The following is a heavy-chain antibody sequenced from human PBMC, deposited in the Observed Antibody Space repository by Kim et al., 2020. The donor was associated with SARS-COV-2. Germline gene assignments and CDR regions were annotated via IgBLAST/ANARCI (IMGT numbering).Heavy chain of an antibody. D-gene: IGHD6-13*01. CDR3: ARSTPGYSSNWLFDY. CDR2: T. V-gene: IGHV5-51*01. Sequence: TRYSPSFQGQVTISADKSISTAYLQWSSLKASDTAMYYCARSTPGYSSNWLFDYWGQGTLVTVSS. J-gene: IGHJ4*02.